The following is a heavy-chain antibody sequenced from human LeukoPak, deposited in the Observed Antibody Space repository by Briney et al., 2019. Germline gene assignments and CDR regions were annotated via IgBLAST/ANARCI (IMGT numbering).Heavy chain of an antibody. V-gene: IGHV4-59*01. J-gene: IGHJ5*01. CDR1: GGSISSYY. D-gene: IGHD4-23*01. CDR2: ISYSGTT. CDR3: ARNHGGWFDS. Sequence: SETLSLTCTVSGGSISSYYWSWIRQPPGKGLEWIGYISYSGTTKYSPSLKSRVTMSLDTSKNQFSLKLNSVTAADTAVYYCARNHGGWFDSWGQGTLVTVSS.